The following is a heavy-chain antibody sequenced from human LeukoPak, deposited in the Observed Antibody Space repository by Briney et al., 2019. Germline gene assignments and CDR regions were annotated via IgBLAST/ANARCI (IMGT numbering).Heavy chain of an antibody. CDR1: GYSFTSHW. Sequence: GESLKISCKGSGYSFTSHWIGWVRQMPGKGLEWMGIIYPGDSDTRYSPSFQGQVTISADKSISTAYLQWSSLKASDTAMYYCARRDYDILTGYNNYFDYWGQGTLVTVSS. CDR3: ARRDYDILTGYNNYFDY. J-gene: IGHJ4*02. CDR2: IYPGDSDT. D-gene: IGHD3-9*01. V-gene: IGHV5-51*01.